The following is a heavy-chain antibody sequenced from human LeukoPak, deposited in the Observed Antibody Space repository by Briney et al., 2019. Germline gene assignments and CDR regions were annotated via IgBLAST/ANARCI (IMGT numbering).Heavy chain of an antibody. D-gene: IGHD2-2*01. CDR1: GFTFSSYA. J-gene: IGHJ6*02. V-gene: IGHV3-30-3*01. CDR2: ISYDGSNK. Sequence: PGRSLRLSCAASGFTFSSYAMHWVRQAPGKGLEWVAVISYDGSNKYYADSVKGRFTISTDNSKNTLYLQMNSLRAEDTSVYYCARDGRGDIVVVPAAMGPFRYYGMDVWGQGTTVTVSS. CDR3: ARDGRGDIVVVPAAMGPFRYYGMDV.